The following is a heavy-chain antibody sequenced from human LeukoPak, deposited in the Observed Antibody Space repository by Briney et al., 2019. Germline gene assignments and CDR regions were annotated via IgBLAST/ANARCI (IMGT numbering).Heavy chain of an antibody. Sequence: ASVKVSFKASGFTFTTSAMQWVRQARGQRLEWIGWIVAGSGNTNYAQKFQERVTVTRGMSTSTAYMELSSLRSEDTAVYYCAAALVGTRFDPWGQGTLVTVSS. CDR1: GFTFTTSA. CDR2: IVAGSGNT. D-gene: IGHD1-26*01. J-gene: IGHJ5*02. CDR3: AAALVGTRFDP. V-gene: IGHV1-58*02.